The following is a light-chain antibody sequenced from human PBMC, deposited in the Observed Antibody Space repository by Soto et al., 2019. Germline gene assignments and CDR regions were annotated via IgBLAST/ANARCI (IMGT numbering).Light chain of an antibody. CDR1: RSVLFTSNNKKF. V-gene: IGKV4-1*01. CDR3: QQFFYIPT. CDR2: WAY. Sequence: DLVMNQSPDSLAVSLGERATINCRSSRSVLFTSNNKKFLAWYQHKPGQSPKLLIHWAYAREPGVPDRFSASGSGTHFTLNINSLHAEDVASYYCQQFFYIPTFGQGNKVDI. J-gene: IGKJ1*01.